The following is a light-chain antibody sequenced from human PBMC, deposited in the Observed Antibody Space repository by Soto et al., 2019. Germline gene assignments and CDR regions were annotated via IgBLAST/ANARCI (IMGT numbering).Light chain of an antibody. CDR3: QQHNDWPLT. J-gene: IGKJ4*01. V-gene: IGKV3-15*01. CDR2: GAS. CDR1: QSVSNN. Sequence: EIVLTQSPATLSASPGERAPLSCRASQSVSNNLAWYQQKLGQAPRLLIYGASATATGIPARFSGSGSGTEFTLTISSLQSEDFGVYYCQQHNDWPLTFGGGTKVEIK.